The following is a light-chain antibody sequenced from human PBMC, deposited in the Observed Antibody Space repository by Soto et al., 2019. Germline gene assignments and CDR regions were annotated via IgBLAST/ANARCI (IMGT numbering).Light chain of an antibody. Sequence: DIQMTQSPSTLSASVGDRVTITSRASQSISSWLAWYQQKPGKAPKLLIYDASSLESGVPSRFSGSGSGTEFTLTISSLQPGDFATYYCQQYNSYSKTFGQGTKVEIK. CDR1: QSISSW. CDR3: QQYNSYSKT. CDR2: DAS. V-gene: IGKV1-5*01. J-gene: IGKJ1*01.